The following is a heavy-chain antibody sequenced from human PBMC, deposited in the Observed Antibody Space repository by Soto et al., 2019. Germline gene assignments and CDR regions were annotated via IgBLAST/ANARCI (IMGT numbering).Heavy chain of an antibody. J-gene: IGHJ6*02. CDR2: INPSGGST. D-gene: IGHD3-3*01. V-gene: IGHV1-46*01. Sequence: ASVKVSCKASGYTFTSYYMHWVRQAPGQGLECMGIINPSGGSTSYAQKFQGRVTMTRDTSTSTVYMELSSLRSEDTAMYYCARTYYDFWSGYYTSVYGMDVWGQGTTVTVSS. CDR3: ARTYYDFWSGYYTSVYGMDV. CDR1: GYTFTSYY.